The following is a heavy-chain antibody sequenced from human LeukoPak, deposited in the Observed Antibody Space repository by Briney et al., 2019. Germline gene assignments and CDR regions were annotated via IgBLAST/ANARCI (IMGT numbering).Heavy chain of an antibody. V-gene: IGHV5-51*01. CDR1: GYSFTSYW. CDR3: ARGGRGSNYYYYMDV. Sequence: GESLKISCKGSGYSFTSYWIGWVRHMPGKGLEWMGMIYPGDSDTRYSPSFQGQVTISADKSISTTYLQWSSLKASDTAMYYCARGGRGSNYYYYMDVWGKGTTVTVSS. CDR2: IYPGDSDT. D-gene: IGHD3-16*01. J-gene: IGHJ6*03.